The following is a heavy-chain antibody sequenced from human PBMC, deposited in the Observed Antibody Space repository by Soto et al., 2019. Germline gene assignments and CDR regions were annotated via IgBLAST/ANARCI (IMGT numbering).Heavy chain of an antibody. CDR1: GYTFSSYG. CDR2: ISAYNGNT. V-gene: IGHV1-18*01. D-gene: IGHD1-7*01. CDR3: ARDRGYNWNYGWFDP. J-gene: IGHJ5*02. Sequence: QVQLVQSGAEVKKPGASVKVSRKASGYTFSSYGISWVRQAPGQGLEWMGRISAYNGNTNYAQKLQGRVTMTTDTSTSTAYMELRSLRSDDTAAYYCARDRGYNWNYGWFDPWGQGTLVTVSS.